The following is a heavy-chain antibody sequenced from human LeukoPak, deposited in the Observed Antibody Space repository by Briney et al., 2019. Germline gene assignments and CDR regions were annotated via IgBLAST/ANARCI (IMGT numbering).Heavy chain of an antibody. CDR1: GFTFSDYY. Sequence: GGSLRLSCAASGFTFSDYYMSWIRQAPGKGLEWVSYISSSGYTIYYADSVKGRFTISRDNAKNSLYLQMNSLRAEDTAVYYCTRESPPPVEEDAFDIWGQGTMVTVSS. J-gene: IGHJ3*02. CDR2: ISSSGYTI. V-gene: IGHV3-11*04. CDR3: TRESPPPVEEDAFDI.